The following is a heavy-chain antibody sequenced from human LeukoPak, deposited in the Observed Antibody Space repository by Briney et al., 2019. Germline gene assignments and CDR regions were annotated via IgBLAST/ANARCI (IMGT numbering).Heavy chain of an antibody. J-gene: IGHJ6*03. V-gene: IGHV4-39*07. CDR3: ARRDYYYYYMDV. CDR2: ISYSGST. CDR1: GGSISSNIYY. Sequence: MTSETLSLTCTVSGGSISSNIYYWGWIRQPPGKGLEWIGSISYSGSTNYNPSLRSPFTISVDASKSQFSLKLNSVTAADTAVYYCARRDYYYYYMDVWGEGTTVTVSS.